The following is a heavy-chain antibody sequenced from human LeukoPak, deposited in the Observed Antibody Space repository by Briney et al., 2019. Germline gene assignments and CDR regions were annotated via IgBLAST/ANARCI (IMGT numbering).Heavy chain of an antibody. J-gene: IGHJ6*03. CDR3: ARARECTNGVCYRTYYYYYMDA. CDR2: INPNSGGT. Sequence: GASVKVSCKASGYTFTGYYMHWVRQAPGQGLEWMGWINPNSGGTNYAQKFQGRVTMTRDTSISTAYMELSRLRSDDTAVYYCARARECTNGVCYRTYYYYYMDAWGKGTTVTVSS. D-gene: IGHD2-8*01. V-gene: IGHV1-2*02. CDR1: GYTFTGYY.